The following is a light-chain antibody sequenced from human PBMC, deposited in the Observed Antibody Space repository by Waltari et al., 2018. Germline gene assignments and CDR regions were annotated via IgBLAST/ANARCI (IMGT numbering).Light chain of an antibody. Sequence: QSVLTQPPSASGTPGQRVTISCSGSSSNIGNNPINWYHQLPGTAPKLLIYSNNQRPAGVPDRFSGSKSDTSASLTISGLQSEDEADYYCATWDDNLTGVVFGGGTKLTV. CDR1: SSNIGNNP. V-gene: IGLV1-44*01. CDR3: ATWDDNLTGVV. CDR2: SNN. J-gene: IGLJ2*01.